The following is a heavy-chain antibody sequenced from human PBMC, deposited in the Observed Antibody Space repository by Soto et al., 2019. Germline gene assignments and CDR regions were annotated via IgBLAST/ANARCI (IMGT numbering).Heavy chain of an antibody. CDR2: FYYSGST. CDR3: TRDMFPEPAAPRGRFDP. CDR1: GGSISSGGYC. J-gene: IGHJ5*02. V-gene: IGHV4-39*07. Sequence: SETLSLTCTVSGGSISSGGYCWGWIRQPPGKGLEWIGSFYYSGSTYYNPSLKSRVTMSVDTSKNQFSLKVNSVTAADTAVYYCTRDMFPEPAAPRGRFDPWVQGTLVTVSS. D-gene: IGHD2-2*01.